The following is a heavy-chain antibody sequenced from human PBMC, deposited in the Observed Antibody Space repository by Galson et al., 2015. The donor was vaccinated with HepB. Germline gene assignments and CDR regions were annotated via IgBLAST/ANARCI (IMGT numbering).Heavy chain of an antibody. CDR1: GFTFTYYY. D-gene: IGHD2-15*01. V-gene: IGHV3-11*01. J-gene: IGHJ4*02. CDR3: ARDRERNCSGGSCENGFDY. CDR2: ISNSGSTI. Sequence: SLRLSCAASGFTFTYYYMSWIRQAPGKGLEWVSYISNSGSTIYYADSVKGRFTISRDNAKNSLYLQMNSLRAEDTAVYYCARDRERNCSGGSCENGFDYWGQGTLVTVSS.